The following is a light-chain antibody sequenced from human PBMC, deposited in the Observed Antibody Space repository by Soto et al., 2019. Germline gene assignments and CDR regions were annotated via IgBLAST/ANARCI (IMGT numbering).Light chain of an antibody. CDR2: EVS. V-gene: IGLV2-14*01. CDR1: IIDIAAYNY. J-gene: IGLJ1*01. Sequence: QSVLTQPSSVSGSPGQSLTISCTGTIIDIAAYNYVYWYQQHPGKAPKLIIYEVSYRPSGISNRFSGSKSGNTASLTISGLQAEDEADYYCSSYTSSTNVVFRTGTKVTVL. CDR3: SSYTSSTNVV.